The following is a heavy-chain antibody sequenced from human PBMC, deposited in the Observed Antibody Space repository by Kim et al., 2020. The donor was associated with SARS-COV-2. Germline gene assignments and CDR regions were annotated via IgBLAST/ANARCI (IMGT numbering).Heavy chain of an antibody. CDR1: GGSISSYY. J-gene: IGHJ5*02. V-gene: IGHV4-59*01. CDR2: IYYSGST. Sequence: SETLSLTCTVSGGSISSYYWSWIRQPPGKGLEWIGYIYYSGSTNYNPSLKSRVTISVDTSKNQFSLKLSSVTAADTAVYYCARGYSSGWGWFDPWGQGTLVTVSS. CDR3: ARGYSSGWGWFDP. D-gene: IGHD6-19*01.